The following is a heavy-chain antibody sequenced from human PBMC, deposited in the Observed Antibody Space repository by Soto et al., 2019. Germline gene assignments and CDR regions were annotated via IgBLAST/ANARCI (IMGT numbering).Heavy chain of an antibody. J-gene: IGHJ6*02. D-gene: IGHD3-22*01. CDR1: GGSISSSNW. V-gene: IGHV4-4*02. Sequence: QVQLQESGPGLVKPSGTLSLTCAVSGGSISSSNWWSWVRQPPAKGLEWLGEIYHSGSTNYYPSLKSRVTLTVDMSKNLFSLKLSSVTDADTAVYYCAGGEDCSGYWKYYYGMDVWGQGTPVTVSS. CDR3: AGGEDCSGYWKYYYGMDV. CDR2: IYHSGST.